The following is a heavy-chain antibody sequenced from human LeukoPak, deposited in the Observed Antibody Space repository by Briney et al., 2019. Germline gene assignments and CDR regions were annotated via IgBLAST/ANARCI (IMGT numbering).Heavy chain of an antibody. D-gene: IGHD3-22*01. CDR2: IKQDGSEK. CDR3: ARDNLPYYYDSSGYSDY. Sequence: PGGSLRLSCAASGFTFSSYWMSWVRQAPGKGLEWVANIKQDGSEKYYVDSVKGRFTISRDNAKNSLYLQMNSLRAEDTAVYYCARDNLPYYYDSSGYSDYWGQGTLVTVSS. CDR1: GFTFSSYW. V-gene: IGHV3-7*01. J-gene: IGHJ4*02.